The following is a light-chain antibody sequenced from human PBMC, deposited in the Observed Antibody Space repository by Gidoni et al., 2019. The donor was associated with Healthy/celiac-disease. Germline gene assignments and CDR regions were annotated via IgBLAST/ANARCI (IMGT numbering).Light chain of an antibody. J-gene: IGKJ1*01. CDR2: AAS. CDR3: QQYYSYPPT. V-gene: IGKV1-8*01. CDR1: QGISSY. Sequence: AIRMTQSPSSFSASTGDRVTITCRARQGISSYLAWYQQKPGKAPKLLISAASTLQSVVPSMFSGSVSWTDFTLTISCLQSEDFATYDCQQYYSYPPTFGQGTQVEIK.